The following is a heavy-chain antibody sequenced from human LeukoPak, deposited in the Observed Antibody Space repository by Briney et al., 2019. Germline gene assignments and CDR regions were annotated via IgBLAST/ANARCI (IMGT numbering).Heavy chain of an antibody. D-gene: IGHD1-7*01. J-gene: IGHJ4*02. V-gene: IGHV1-2*02. Sequence: GASVKVSCKASGYTFTGYYMHWVRQAPGQGLEWMGWINPNSGGTNYAQKFQGRVTMTRDTSISTAYMELSRLRSDDTAVYYCARDSAQQAGTTYFLIDYWGQGTLVTVSS. CDR1: GYTFTGYY. CDR2: INPNSGGT. CDR3: ARDSAQQAGTTYFLIDY.